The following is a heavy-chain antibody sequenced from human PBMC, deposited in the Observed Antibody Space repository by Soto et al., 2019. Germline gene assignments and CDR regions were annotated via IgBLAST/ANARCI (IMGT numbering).Heavy chain of an antibody. J-gene: IGHJ4*02. CDR2: IIPIFGTA. V-gene: IGHV1-69*01. D-gene: IGHD3-22*01. CDR3: AREGASGSHSGY. CDR1: GGTFSSYA. Sequence: QVQLVQSGAELKKPGSSVKVSCKASGGTFSSYAISWVRQAPGQGLEWMGGIIPIFGTANYAQKFQGRVTITADQTTRTAYMDLSSLRSEDTAVYYCAREGASGSHSGYWGQGTLVTVSS.